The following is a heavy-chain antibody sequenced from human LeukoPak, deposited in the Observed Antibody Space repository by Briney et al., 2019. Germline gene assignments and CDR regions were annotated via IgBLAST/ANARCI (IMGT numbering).Heavy chain of an antibody. V-gene: IGHV4-59*12. CDR3: ARDRYYYDSSGYFAPQAFDI. Sequence: KSSETLSLTCTVSGGSISTYYWSWIRQPPGKGLEWIGYIYYTGSTNYNPSLKSRVTISVDTSKNQFSLKLTSVTAADTAVYYCARDRYYYDSSGYFAPQAFDIWGQGTMVTVSS. CDR1: GGSISTYY. D-gene: IGHD3-22*01. CDR2: IYYTGST. J-gene: IGHJ3*02.